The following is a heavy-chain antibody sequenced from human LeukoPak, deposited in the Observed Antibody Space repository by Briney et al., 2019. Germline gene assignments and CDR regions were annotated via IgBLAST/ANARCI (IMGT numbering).Heavy chain of an antibody. CDR3: AKGYGIYYFYGMDV. CDR1: GFTFSSYG. D-gene: IGHD5-18*01. Sequence: PGGSLRLSCAASGFTFSSYGMHWVRQAPGKGLEWVSAITGSGGSTYYADSVKGRFTISRDNSKNTLYLQMNSLRADDTAVYYCAKGYGIYYFYGMDVWGQGTTVTVSS. CDR2: ITGSGGST. V-gene: IGHV3-23*01. J-gene: IGHJ6*02.